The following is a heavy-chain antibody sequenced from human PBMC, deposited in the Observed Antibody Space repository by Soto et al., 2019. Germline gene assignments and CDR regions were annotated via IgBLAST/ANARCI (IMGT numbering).Heavy chain of an antibody. Sequence: GSLRLSCAASGFTFSSYSMNWVRQAPGKGLEWVSSISSSSSYIYYADSVKGRFTISRDNAKNSLYLQMNSLRAEDTAVYYCARVKADTDMATLYWHFDLWGRGNLVTVSS. V-gene: IGHV3-21*01. J-gene: IGHJ2*01. CDR1: GFTFSSYS. CDR2: ISSSSSYI. CDR3: ARVKADTDMATLYWHFDL. D-gene: IGHD5-18*01.